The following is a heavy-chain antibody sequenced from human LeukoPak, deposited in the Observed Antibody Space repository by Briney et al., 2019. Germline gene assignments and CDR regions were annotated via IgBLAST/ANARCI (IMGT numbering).Heavy chain of an antibody. CDR2: IRYDGSNK. D-gene: IGHD6-6*01. V-gene: IGHV3-30*02. J-gene: IGHJ4*02. Sequence: PGGSLRLSCAASGFTFSSFGMHWVRQAPGKGLEWVAFIRYDGSNKYYADSVKGRFTISRDNSKNTLYLQMNSLRAEDTAVYYCARDLVSSSTYWGQGTLVTVSS. CDR3: ARDLVSSSTY. CDR1: GFTFSSFG.